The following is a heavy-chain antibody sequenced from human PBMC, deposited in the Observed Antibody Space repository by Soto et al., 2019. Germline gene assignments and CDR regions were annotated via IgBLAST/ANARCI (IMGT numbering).Heavy chain of an antibody. CDR3: ARGGAVVVPGAVDRHNWFDP. D-gene: IGHD2-2*01. Sequence: QVQLVQSGAEVKKPGSSVKVSCEASGGTFSSYSFSWVRQAPGQGLAWMGRVIPILGMANYAQKFQGRVTITADKSTSTVYMEMSILRSEDTAVYYCARGGAVVVPGAVDRHNWFDPWGQGTLVTVSS. J-gene: IGHJ5*02. CDR1: GGTFSSYS. V-gene: IGHV1-69*02. CDR2: VIPILGMA.